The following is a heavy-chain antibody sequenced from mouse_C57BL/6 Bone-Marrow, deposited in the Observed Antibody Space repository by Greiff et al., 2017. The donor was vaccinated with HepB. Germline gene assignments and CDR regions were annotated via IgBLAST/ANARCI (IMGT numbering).Heavy chain of an antibody. CDR3: AREGIYYYGSSYVGWFAY. J-gene: IGHJ3*01. CDR1: GYTFTGYW. V-gene: IGHV1-9*01. CDR2: ILPGSGST. Sequence: VQLQESGAELMKPGASVKLSCKATGYTFTGYWIEWVKQRPGHGLEWIGEILPGSGSTNYNEKFKGKATFTADTSSNTAYMQLSSLTTEDSAIYYCAREGIYYYGSSYVGWFAYWGQGTLVTVSA. D-gene: IGHD1-1*01.